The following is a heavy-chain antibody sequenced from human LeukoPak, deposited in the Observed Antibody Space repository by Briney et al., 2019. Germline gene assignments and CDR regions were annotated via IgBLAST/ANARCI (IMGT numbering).Heavy chain of an antibody. CDR2: IKQDGSEK. CDR1: EFTFSSYW. D-gene: IGHD4-17*01. J-gene: IGHJ4*02. V-gene: IGHV3-7*03. Sequence: GGSLRLSCAASEFTFSSYWMNWVRQAPGKGLEWVASIKQDGSEKYYVDSVKGRFTLSRDNAKNSLYLQMNSLRAEDTAVYYCARAYGAKDYWGQGTLVTVSS. CDR3: ARAYGAKDY.